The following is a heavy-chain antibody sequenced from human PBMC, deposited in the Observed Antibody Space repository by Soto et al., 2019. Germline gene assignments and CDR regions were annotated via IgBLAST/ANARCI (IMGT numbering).Heavy chain of an antibody. CDR1: GFSISDHY. D-gene: IGHD3-10*02. V-gene: IGHV3-11*03. J-gene: IGHJ4*02. CDR2: SSNSGTFT. Sequence: PGGSLRLSCAASGFSISDHYMSWIRQAPGKGLEWVSYSSNSGTFTKYADSVKGRFSISRDNAKNSLYLEINSLRGEDTAIYYCVRSGDNYNVLDYWGQGTPVTVS. CDR3: VRSGDNYNVLDY.